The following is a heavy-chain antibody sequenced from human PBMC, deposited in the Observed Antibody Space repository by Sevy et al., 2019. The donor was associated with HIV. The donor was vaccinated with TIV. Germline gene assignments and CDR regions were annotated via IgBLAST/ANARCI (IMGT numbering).Heavy chain of an antibody. CDR2: ISSSSSTI. J-gene: IGHJ2*01. Sequence: GGSLRLSCAASGFTFSSYSMNWVRQAPGKGLEWVSYISSSSSTIYYADSVKGRFTISRDNAKNSLYLQMNSLRDEDTAVYDWARSITIFRVVMVTRGRNWYFDHWGRGTLVTVSS. V-gene: IGHV3-48*02. D-gene: IGHD3-3*01. CDR1: GFTFSSYS. CDR3: ARSITIFRVVMVTRGRNWYFDH.